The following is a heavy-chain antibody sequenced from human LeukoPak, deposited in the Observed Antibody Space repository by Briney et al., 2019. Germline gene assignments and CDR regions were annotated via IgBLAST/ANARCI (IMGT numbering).Heavy chain of an antibody. CDR1: GGSFSGYY. D-gene: IGHD3-9*01. CDR3: AAQTTYYDILTGFRTRYNWFDP. CDR2: INHSGST. Sequence: SETPSLTCAVYGGSFSGYYWSWIRQPPGKGLEWIGEINHSGSTNYNPSLKSRVTISVDTSKNQFSLKLSSVTAADTAVYYCAAQTTYYDILTGFRTRYNWFDPWGQGTLVTVSS. J-gene: IGHJ5*02. V-gene: IGHV4-34*01.